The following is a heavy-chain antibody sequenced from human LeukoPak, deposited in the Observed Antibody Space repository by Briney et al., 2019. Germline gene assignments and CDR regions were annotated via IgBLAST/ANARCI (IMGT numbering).Heavy chain of an antibody. J-gene: IGHJ3*02. CDR3: AKDRFYGDYDWDAFDI. CDR1: GLTFSSYG. D-gene: IGHD4-17*01. Sequence: PGGSLRLSCAASGLTFSSYGMHWVRQAPGKGLEWVAVISYDGSNKYYADSVKGRFTISRDNSKNTLYLQMNSLRAEDTAVYYCAKDRFYGDYDWDAFDIWGQGTMVTVSS. CDR2: ISYDGSNK. V-gene: IGHV3-30*18.